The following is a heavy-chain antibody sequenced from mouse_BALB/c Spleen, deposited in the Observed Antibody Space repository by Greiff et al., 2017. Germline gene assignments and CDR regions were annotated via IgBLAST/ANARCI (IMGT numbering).Heavy chain of an antibody. Sequence: EVKLVESGGGLVKPGGSLKLSCAASGFTFSSYAMSWVRQTPEKRLEWVASISSGGSTYYPDSVKGRFTISRDNARNILYLQMSSLRSEDTAMYYCARRYGNYGYFDVWGAGTTVTVSS. CDR3: ARRYGNYGYFDV. J-gene: IGHJ1*01. CDR1: GFTFSSYA. D-gene: IGHD2-1*01. V-gene: IGHV5-6-5*01. CDR2: ISSGGST.